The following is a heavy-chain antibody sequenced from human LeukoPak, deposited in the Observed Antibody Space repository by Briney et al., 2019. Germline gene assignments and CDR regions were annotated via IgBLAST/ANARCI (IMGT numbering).Heavy chain of an antibody. V-gene: IGHV4-34*01. J-gene: IGHJ4*02. D-gene: IGHD3/OR15-3a*01. CDR2: INHSGST. Sequence: PSETLSLTCAVYGGSFSGYYWSWIRQPPGKGLEWIGEINHSGSTNYNPSLKSRVTISVDTSKNQFSLKLSSVTAADTAVYYCARVDFYYFDYWGQGTLVTVSS. CDR3: ARVDFYYFDY. CDR1: GGSFSGYY.